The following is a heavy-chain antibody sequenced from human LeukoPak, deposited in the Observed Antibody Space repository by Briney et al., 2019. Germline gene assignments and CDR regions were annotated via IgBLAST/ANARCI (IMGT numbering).Heavy chain of an antibody. J-gene: IGHJ3*02. CDR1: GGSFSGYY. V-gene: IGHV4-34*01. CDR2: INHSGST. CDR3: ARDYYDSSGPPKDAFDI. Sequence: SETLSLTCAVYGGSFSGYYWSWIRQPPGKGLEWIGEINHSGSTNYNPSLKSRVTISVDTSKNQFSLKLSSVTAADTAVYYCARDYYDSSGPPKDAFDIWGRGTMVTVSS. D-gene: IGHD3-22*01.